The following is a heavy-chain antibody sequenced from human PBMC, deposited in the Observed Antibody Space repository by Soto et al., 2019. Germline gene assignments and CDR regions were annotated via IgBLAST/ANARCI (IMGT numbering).Heavy chain of an antibody. D-gene: IGHD6-13*01. Sequence: SQTLSLTCAISGDSVSNNGAAWNWIRHSPSRGLEWLGRTYYRSKWYNDYAVSVKSRITINPDTSKNQFSLQLDSVTPEDTAVYYCARDYSAAAGYNWFDPWGQGTLVTVSS. J-gene: IGHJ5*02. V-gene: IGHV6-1*01. CDR3: ARDYSAAAGYNWFDP. CDR1: GDSVSNNGAA. CDR2: TYYRSKWYN.